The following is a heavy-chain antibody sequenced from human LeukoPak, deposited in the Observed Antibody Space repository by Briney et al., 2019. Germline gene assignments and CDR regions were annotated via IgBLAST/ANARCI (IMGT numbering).Heavy chain of an antibody. CDR2: ISYDGSNK. CDR1: GFTFSSYA. CDR3: AKSASKGDPSRPSLNFDY. D-gene: IGHD2-21*02. J-gene: IGHJ4*02. V-gene: IGHV3-30-3*02. Sequence: EGSLRLSCAASGFTFSSYAMHWVRQAPGKGLEWVAVISYDGSNKYYADSVKGRFTISRDNSKNTLYLQMNSLRAEDTAVYYCAKSASKGDPSRPSLNFDYWGQGTLVTVSS.